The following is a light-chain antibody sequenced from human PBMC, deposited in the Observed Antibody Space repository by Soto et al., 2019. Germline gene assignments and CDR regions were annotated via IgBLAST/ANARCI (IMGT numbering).Light chain of an antibody. V-gene: IGLV2-14*01. J-gene: IGLJ3*02. CDR2: DVS. CDR1: SSDVGGYNY. CDR3: SSYTSSSTWV. Sequence: QSALTQPASVSGSPGQSITISCTGTSSDVGGYNYVSWYQQHPGKAPKLMIYDVSNRPSGVSNRFSGSKSGNTASLTISGLPAEDQADYYCSSYTSSSTWVFGRGTQLTVL.